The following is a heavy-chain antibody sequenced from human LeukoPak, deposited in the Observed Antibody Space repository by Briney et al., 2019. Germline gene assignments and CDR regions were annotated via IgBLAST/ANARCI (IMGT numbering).Heavy chain of an antibody. V-gene: IGHV3-21*01. D-gene: IGHD4-23*01. CDR3: ARVVVTTIIDY. J-gene: IGHJ4*02. CDR2: ISSRSSYI. CDR1: GFTFSSYS. Sequence: GGSLRLSCAASGFTFSSYSMNWVRQAPGKGLEWVSSISSRSSYIYYADSVKGRFTISRDNAKNSLYLQMNSLRAEDTAVYYCARVVVTTIIDYWGQGTLVTVSS.